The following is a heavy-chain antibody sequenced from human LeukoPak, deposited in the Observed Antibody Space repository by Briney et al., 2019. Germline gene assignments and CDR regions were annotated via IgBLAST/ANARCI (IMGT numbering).Heavy chain of an antibody. CDR1: GYTFTSYG. V-gene: IGHV1-18*01. J-gene: IGHJ4*02. CDR2: ISAYNGNT. Sequence: ASVKVSCKASGYTFTSYGISWVRQAPGQGLEWMGWISAYNGNTNYAQKLQGRVTMTTDTSTSTAYRELRSLRSDDTAVYYCARVGAYYYGSSGYYPFDYWGQGTLVTVSS. CDR3: ARVGAYYYGSSGYYPFDY. D-gene: IGHD3-22*01.